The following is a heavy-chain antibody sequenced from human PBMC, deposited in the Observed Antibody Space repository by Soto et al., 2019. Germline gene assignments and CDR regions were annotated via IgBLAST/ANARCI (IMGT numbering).Heavy chain of an antibody. J-gene: IGHJ5*02. D-gene: IGHD3-10*01. CDR1: GFTFGTTD. CDR3: VKNSGWFNT. V-gene: IGHV3-23*01. CDR2: IDGSGGIP. Sequence: GGSLRLSCAASGFTFGTTDMSWVRQAPGEGLEWVSTIDGSGGIPYYADSVKGRFTISRDNSRNTVYLQMNSLRGDDPALYYCVKNSGWFNTWGQGALVTVSS.